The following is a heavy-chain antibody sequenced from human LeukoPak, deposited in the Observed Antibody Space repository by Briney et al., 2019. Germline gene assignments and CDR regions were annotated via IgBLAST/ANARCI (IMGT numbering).Heavy chain of an antibody. CDR3: ARSIAAAGTEGWFDP. CDR2: IRYDGSNK. D-gene: IGHD6-13*01. CDR1: GFTFSSYG. V-gene: IGHV3-30*02. J-gene: IGHJ5*02. Sequence: PGGSLRLSCAASGFTFSSYGMHWVRQAPGKGLEWVAFIRYDGSNKYYADSVKGRFTISRDNSKNTLYLQMNSLRAEDTALYYCARSIAAAGTEGWFDPWGQGTLVTVSS.